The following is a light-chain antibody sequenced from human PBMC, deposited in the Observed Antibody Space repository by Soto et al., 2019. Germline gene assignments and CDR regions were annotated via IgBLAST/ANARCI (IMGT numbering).Light chain of an antibody. CDR3: MQTLQTPFT. Sequence: VMTQSPVSLPVTPGEPASISCKSSQSLLHSDGYKYLDWYVQKAGQSPQLLIYLGSHRASGVPDRISGSGSGTDFTLKISKVEADDVGVYYCMQTLQTPFTFGPGTKVDIE. V-gene: IGKV2-28*01. J-gene: IGKJ3*01. CDR1: QSLLHSDGYKY. CDR2: LGS.